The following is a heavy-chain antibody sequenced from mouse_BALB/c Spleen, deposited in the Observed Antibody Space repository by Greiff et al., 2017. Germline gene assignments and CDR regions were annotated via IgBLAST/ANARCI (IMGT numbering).Heavy chain of an antibody. CDR1: GFAFSSYD. V-gene: IGHV5-12-1*01. J-gene: IGHJ3*01. CDR2: ISSGGGST. Sequence: EVKLVESGGGLVKPGGSLKLSCAASGFAFSSYDMSWVRQTPEKRLEWVAYISSGGGSTYYPDTVKGRFTISRDNAKNTLYLQMSSLKSEDTAMYYCARDGNYSAWFAYWGQGTLVTVSA. CDR3: ARDGNYSAWFAY. D-gene: IGHD2-1*01.